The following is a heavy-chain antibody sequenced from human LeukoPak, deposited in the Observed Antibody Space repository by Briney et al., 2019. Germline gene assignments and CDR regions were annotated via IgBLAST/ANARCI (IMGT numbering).Heavy chain of an antibody. CDR3: ARGPQWELYFDY. Sequence: PGGSLRLSCAASGFTFSSYWMHWVRQAPGKGLVWVSRINSDGSSTSYADSVKGRFTISRDNSKNTLYLQMNSLRAEDTAVYYCARGPQWELYFDYWGQGTLVTVSS. CDR1: GFTFSSYW. D-gene: IGHD1-26*01. CDR2: INSDGSST. V-gene: IGHV3-74*01. J-gene: IGHJ4*02.